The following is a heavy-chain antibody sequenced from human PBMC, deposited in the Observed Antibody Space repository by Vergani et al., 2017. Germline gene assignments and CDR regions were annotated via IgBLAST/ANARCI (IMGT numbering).Heavy chain of an antibody. CDR1: GGSISSYY. J-gene: IGHJ6*02. CDR2: IYYRGST. CDR3: ARDNDFYYGSASWRMDV. V-gene: IGHV4-59*01. D-gene: IGHD3-10*01. Sequence: QVQLQESGPGLVKPSETLSLTCTVSGGSISSYYWSWIRQRPGKGLEWMGYIYYRGSTNYNPSLKSRGTITVDTSKNQFSLKLSSVTAADTAVYYCARDNDFYYGSASWRMDVWGQGTTVTVSS.